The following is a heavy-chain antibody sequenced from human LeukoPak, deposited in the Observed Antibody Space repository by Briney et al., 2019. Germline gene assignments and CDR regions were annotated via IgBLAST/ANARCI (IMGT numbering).Heavy chain of an antibody. CDR2: INHSGST. J-gene: IGHJ6*02. V-gene: IGHV4-34*01. CDR1: GGSFSGYY. D-gene: IGHD6-19*01. CDR3: ARDQWLVPYGMDV. Sequence: SETLSLTCAVYGGSFSGYYWSWIRQPPGRGLEWIGEINHSGSTNYNPSLKSRVTISVDTSKNQFSLKLSSVTAADTAVYYCARDQWLVPYGMDVWGQGTTVTVSS.